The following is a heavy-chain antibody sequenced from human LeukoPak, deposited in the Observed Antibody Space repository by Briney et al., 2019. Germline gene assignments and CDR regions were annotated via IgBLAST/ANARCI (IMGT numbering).Heavy chain of an antibody. D-gene: IGHD3-3*01. CDR3: AREPPRPSGYYDY. V-gene: IGHV4-59*12. CDR1: CSSISGYY. CDR2: EYCRGST. J-gene: IGHJ4*02. Sequence: PSESLALTCTVSCSSISGYYGRWSRQPPGKGVGWGGYEYCRGSTNYNPSLKSRVTISVDTSKNQFSLKLSSVTAANTAVYYCAREPPRPSGYYDYWGQGTLVTVSS.